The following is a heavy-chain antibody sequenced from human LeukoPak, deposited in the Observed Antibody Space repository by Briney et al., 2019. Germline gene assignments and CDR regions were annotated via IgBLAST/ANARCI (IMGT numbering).Heavy chain of an antibody. Sequence: PGGSLRLSCTASGFTFSSYSMNWVRQAPGKGLEWVSYISSSSSTIYYADSVKGRFTISRDNAKNSLYLQMNSLRAEDTAVYCCARDLKTPAAVYCSSTSCYGGDYFDYWGQGTLVTVSS. J-gene: IGHJ4*02. CDR2: ISSSSSTI. CDR1: GFTFSSYS. V-gene: IGHV3-48*04. D-gene: IGHD2-2*01. CDR3: ARDLKTPAAVYCSSTSCYGGDYFDY.